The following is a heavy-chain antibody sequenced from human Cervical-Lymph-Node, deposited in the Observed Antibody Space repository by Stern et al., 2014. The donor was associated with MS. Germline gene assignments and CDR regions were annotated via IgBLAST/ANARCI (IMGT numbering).Heavy chain of an antibody. J-gene: IGHJ4*02. Sequence: ESGPTLVKPTQTLTLTCTLSGFSLNTSGVGVGWIRQPPGRALEWLALIYWDYDERYNSSLKNRLTVTKDTSKNQVVLTLTNMDPVDTATYYCTHSYDSVLGDSWSQGALVTVSS. D-gene: IGHD3-22*01. CDR2: IYWDYDE. CDR3: THSYDSVLGDS. CDR1: GFSLNTSGVG. V-gene: IGHV2-5*02.